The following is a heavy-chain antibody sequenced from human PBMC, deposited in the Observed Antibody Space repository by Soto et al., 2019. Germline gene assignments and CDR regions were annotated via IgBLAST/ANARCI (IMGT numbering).Heavy chain of an antibody. V-gene: IGHV6-1*01. CDR3: ARDNRGSGGNYYYGVDV. J-gene: IGHJ6*02. CDR2: AYYRSKWYI. Sequence: PSQTLSLTCVISGDGVSSTSATWNWIRQSPSRGLEWLGRAYYRSKWYIDYAVSVKGRININPDTSKNQLSLQLSSVTPEDTAVYYCARDNRGSGGNYYYGVDVWGQGTTVTV. CDR1: GDGVSSTSAT. D-gene: IGHD3-10*01.